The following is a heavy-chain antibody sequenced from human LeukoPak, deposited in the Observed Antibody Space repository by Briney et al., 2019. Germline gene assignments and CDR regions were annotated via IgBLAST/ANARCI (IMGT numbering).Heavy chain of an antibody. J-gene: IGHJ4*02. CDR3: ARVAKERVGGVYYFDY. V-gene: IGHV3-48*01. CDR2: ISSSSRTI. Sequence: PGGSLRLSCAASGFTFSSYSMNWVRQAPGKGLEWVSYISSSSRTIYYADSVKGRFTISRDNAKNSLYLQMNSLRAGDTAVCYCARVAKERVGGVYYFDYWGQGTLVTVSS. CDR1: GFTFSSYS. D-gene: IGHD1-1*01.